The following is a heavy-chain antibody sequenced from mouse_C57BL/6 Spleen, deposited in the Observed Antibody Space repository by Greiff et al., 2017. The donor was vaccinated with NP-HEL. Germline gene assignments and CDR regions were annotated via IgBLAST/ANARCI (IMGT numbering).Heavy chain of an antibody. CDR1: GYAFSSSW. CDR3: ARERGLRADY. Sequence: QVQLKESGPELVKPGASVKISCKASGYAFSSSWMNWVKQRPGKGLEWIGRIYPGDGDTNYNGKFKGKATLTADKSSSTAYMQLSSLTSEDSAVYFCARERGLRADYWGQGTTLTVSS. CDR2: IYPGDGDT. J-gene: IGHJ2*01. D-gene: IGHD1-1*01. V-gene: IGHV1-82*01.